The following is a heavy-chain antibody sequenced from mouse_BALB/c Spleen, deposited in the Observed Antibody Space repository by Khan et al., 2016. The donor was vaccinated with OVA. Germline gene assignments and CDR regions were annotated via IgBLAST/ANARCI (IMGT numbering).Heavy chain of an antibody. CDR2: INPSNGGT. CDR1: GYTFTSYY. D-gene: IGHD2-1*01. J-gene: IGHJ3*01. V-gene: IGHV1S81*02. Sequence: QVQLQQSGAELVKPGASVRLSCKASGYTFTSYYLYWVKQRPGQGLEWLGDINPSNGGTNFNEKFKTKATLTVDRSSSTAYMQLTSLTSDDSAVYYCTRSGYGTFAYWGQGTLVTVSA. CDR3: TRSGYGTFAY.